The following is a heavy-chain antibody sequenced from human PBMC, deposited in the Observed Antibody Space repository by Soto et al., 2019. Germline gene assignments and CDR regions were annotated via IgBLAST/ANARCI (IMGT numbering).Heavy chain of an antibody. J-gene: IGHJ4*02. Sequence: SETLSLTCSVSAGSISTYHWSWIRQPAGKGLEWIGRIYYTGSTDYNPSLKSRVTMSVDTSKNQFSLKVSSVTAADTAVYYCARDCSGGACYPASFDYWGQGTLVTV. CDR2: IYYTGST. D-gene: IGHD2-15*01. CDR1: AGSISTYH. CDR3: ARDCSGGACYPASFDY. V-gene: IGHV4-4*07.